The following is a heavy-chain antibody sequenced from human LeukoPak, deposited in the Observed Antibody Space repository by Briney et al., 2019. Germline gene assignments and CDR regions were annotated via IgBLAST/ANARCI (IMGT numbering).Heavy chain of an antibody. CDR1: GYTFTSYA. CDR2: INAGNGNT. Sequence: GASVKVSCKASGYTFTSYAMHWVRQAPGQRLEWMGWINAGNGNTKYSQEFQGRVTITRDTSASTAYMELSSLRSEDMAVYYCARAGPQHCSGGSCYSPDAFDIWGQGTMVTVSS. J-gene: IGHJ3*02. V-gene: IGHV1-3*03. CDR3: ARAGPQHCSGGSCYSPDAFDI. D-gene: IGHD2-15*01.